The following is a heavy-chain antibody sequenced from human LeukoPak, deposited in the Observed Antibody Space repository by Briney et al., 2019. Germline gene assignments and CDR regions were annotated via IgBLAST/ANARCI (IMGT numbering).Heavy chain of an antibody. V-gene: IGHV3-23*01. Sequence: GGSLRLSCAASGFTFSSYAMSWVRQAPGKGLEWVSAISGSGGSTYYADSVKGRFTISRDNSKNTLYLQMNSLRAEDTAVYYCARGEQWLVTTHFDYWGQGTLVTVSS. J-gene: IGHJ4*02. CDR1: GFTFSSYA. CDR2: ISGSGGST. CDR3: ARGEQWLVTTHFDY. D-gene: IGHD6-19*01.